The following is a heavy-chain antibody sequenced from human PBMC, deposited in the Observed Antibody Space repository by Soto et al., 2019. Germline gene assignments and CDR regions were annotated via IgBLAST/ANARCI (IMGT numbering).Heavy chain of an antibody. J-gene: IGHJ5*02. CDR1: GFTFSSYA. V-gene: IGHV3-23*01. Sequence: GGSLRLSCAASGFTFSSYAMSWVRQAPGKGLEWVSAISGSGGSTYYADSVKGRFTISRDNSKNTLYLQMNSLRAEDTAVYYCAKPANYYGSGSYSENWFDPWGQGTLVTVSS. D-gene: IGHD3-10*01. CDR3: AKPANYYGSGSYSENWFDP. CDR2: ISGSGGST.